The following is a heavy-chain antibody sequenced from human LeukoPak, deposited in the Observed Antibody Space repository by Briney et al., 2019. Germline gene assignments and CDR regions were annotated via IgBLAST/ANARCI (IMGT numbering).Heavy chain of an antibody. CDR3: EHRSGEYIGNNWFDP. CDR2: IYWDDDT. J-gene: IGHJ5*02. D-gene: IGHD3-16*01. CDR1: GFSLSTSGVG. Sequence: SGPTLLKPPQTLTLTFTFSGFSLSTSGVGVGRIRQPPVKALEWLPLIYWDDDTRYTLSRKSRHTITHDTSNNHVVLTMPNMDPVDTATYYCEHRSGEYIGNNWFDPWGQGTLVTGSS. V-gene: IGHV2-5*02.